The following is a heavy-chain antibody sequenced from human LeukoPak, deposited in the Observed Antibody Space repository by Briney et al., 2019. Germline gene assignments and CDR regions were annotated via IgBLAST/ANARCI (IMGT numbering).Heavy chain of an antibody. V-gene: IGHV1-2*02. J-gene: IGHJ6*03. CDR2: INPNTGGT. D-gene: IGHD2-2*01. CDR1: GYTFTGYY. CDR3: ARGFGPAAMNYYMDV. Sequence: GASVKVSCKASGYTFTGYYIHWLRQAPGQGLEWMGWINPNTGGTNYAQKFQGRVTMTRDTSTSTAYMDLSSLRSDDTAVYYCARGFGPAAMNYYMDVWGKGTTVTISS.